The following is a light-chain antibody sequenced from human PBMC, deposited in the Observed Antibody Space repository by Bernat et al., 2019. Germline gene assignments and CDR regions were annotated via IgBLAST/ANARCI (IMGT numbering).Light chain of an antibody. CDR3: QKYNNWPPWT. CDR1: QSVSSN. V-gene: IGKV3-15*01. J-gene: IGKJ1*01. Sequence: EIVMTQSPGTLSVSPGERATLSCRASQSVSSNLAWYQQKPGQAPRLLIYGASTRATGIPARFSGSGSVPEFTLTISSLQSEDFAVYYCQKYNNWPPWTFGQGTKVEIK. CDR2: GAS.